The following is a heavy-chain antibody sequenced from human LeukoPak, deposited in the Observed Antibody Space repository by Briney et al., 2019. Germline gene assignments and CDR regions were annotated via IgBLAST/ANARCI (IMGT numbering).Heavy chain of an antibody. CDR1: GFTFSSYA. D-gene: IGHD1-20*01. V-gene: IGHV3-30-3*01. CDR2: ISYDGSNK. Sequence: PGRSLRLSCAASGFTFSSYAMHWVRQAPGKGLEWVAVISYDGSNKYYADSVKGRFTISRDNSKNTLYLQMNSLRAEDTAVYYCAREGRIPNNWNREDAFDIWGQGTMVTVSS. CDR3: AREGRIPNNWNREDAFDI. J-gene: IGHJ3*02.